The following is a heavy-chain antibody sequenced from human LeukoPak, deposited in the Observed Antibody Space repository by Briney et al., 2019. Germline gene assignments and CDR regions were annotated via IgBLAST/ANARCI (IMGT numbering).Heavy chain of an antibody. V-gene: IGHV4-59*01. J-gene: IGHJ5*02. CDR2: IYYSGST. CDR1: GGSISSYY. D-gene: IGHD2-15*01. Sequence: SETLSLTCTVSGGSISSYYWSWVRQPPGKGLEWIGYIYYSGSTNYNPSLKSRVTISVDTSKNQCSLKLSSVTAADTAVYYCARDRRGYCSGGSCSNWFDPWGQGTLVTVSS. CDR3: ARDRRGYCSGGSCSNWFDP.